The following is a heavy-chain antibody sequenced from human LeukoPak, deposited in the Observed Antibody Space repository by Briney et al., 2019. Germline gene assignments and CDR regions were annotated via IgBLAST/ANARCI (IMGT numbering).Heavy chain of an antibody. CDR2: ISYDGSNK. CDR3: AKSYDSSGYFVV. J-gene: IGHJ4*02. D-gene: IGHD3-22*01. CDR1: GFTFSSYG. V-gene: IGHV3-30*18. Sequence: GGSLRLSCAASGFTFSSYGMHWVRQAPGKGLEWVAVISYDGSNKYHADSVKGRFTISRDNSKNTLYLQMNSLRAEDTAVYYCAKSYDSSGYFVVWGQGTLVSVSS.